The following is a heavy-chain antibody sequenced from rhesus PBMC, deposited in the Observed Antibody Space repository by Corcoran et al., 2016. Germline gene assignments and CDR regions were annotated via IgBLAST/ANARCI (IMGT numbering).Heavy chain of an antibody. CDR1: GGSISSGYYY. Sequence: QVQLQESGPGLVKPSATLSLTCAVSGGSISSGYYYWSWIRQPPGKGLEWIGYITYSGSTSYNPSLKSRVTISRDTSKNQFSLKLSSVTAADTAVYYCARAYSWNTPPGGYFEFWGQGALVTVSS. J-gene: IGHJ1*01. CDR3: ARAYSWNTPPGGYFEF. V-gene: IGHV4-122*02. D-gene: IGHD1-20*01. CDR2: ITYSGST.